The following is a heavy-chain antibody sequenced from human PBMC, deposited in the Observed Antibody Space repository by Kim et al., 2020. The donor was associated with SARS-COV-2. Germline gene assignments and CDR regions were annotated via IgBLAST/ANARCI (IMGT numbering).Heavy chain of an antibody. V-gene: IGHV3-33*01. D-gene: IGHD2-2*01. CDR1: GFTFSSYG. J-gene: IGHJ4*02. CDR3: ARDKCSSTSCYVRFIDY. CDR2: IWYDGSNK. Sequence: GGSLRLSCAASGFTFSSYGMHWVRQAPGKGLEWVAVIWYDGSNKYYADCVKGRFTISRDNSKNTLYLQMNSLRAEDTAVYYCARDKCSSTSCYVRFIDYWGQRTLVTVSS.